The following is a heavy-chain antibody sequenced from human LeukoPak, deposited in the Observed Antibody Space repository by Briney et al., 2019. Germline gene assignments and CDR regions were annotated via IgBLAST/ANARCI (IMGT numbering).Heavy chain of an antibody. CDR3: ARDSEWKHIDY. CDR2: INPNSGGT. Sequence: ASVRVSCKASGYTFTGYYMHWVRQAPGQGLEWMGRINPNSGGTNYAQKFQGRVTMTRDTSISTAYMELSRLRSDDTAVYYCARDSEWKHIDYWGQGTLVTVSS. J-gene: IGHJ4*02. D-gene: IGHD5-18*01. CDR1: GYTFTGYY. V-gene: IGHV1-2*06.